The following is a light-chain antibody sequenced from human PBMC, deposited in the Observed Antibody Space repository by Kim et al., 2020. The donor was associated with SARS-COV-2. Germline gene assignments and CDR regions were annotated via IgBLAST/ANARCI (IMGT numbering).Light chain of an antibody. J-gene: IGKJ1*01. CDR3: QQSYSTPRT. V-gene: IGKV1-39*01. CDR1: QSISSY. CDR2: AAS. Sequence: AFVGDRVTITCRASQSISSYLNWYQQKPGKAPKLLIYAASSLQSGVPSRFSGSGSGTDFTLTISSLQPEDFATYYCQQSYSTPRTFGQGTKVEIK.